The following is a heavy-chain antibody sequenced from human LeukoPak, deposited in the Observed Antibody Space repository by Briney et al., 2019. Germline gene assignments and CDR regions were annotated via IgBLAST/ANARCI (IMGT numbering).Heavy chain of an antibody. Sequence: QSGGSLGLSCAASGFTFSSYSMNWVRQAPGKGLEWVSYISSSSSTIYYADSVKGRFTISRDNAKNSLYLQMNSLRDEDTAVYYCARASYTVVTPCPLGGDYWGQGTLVTVSS. CDR3: ARASYTVVTPCPLGGDY. V-gene: IGHV3-48*02. CDR1: GFTFSSYS. CDR2: ISSSSSTI. D-gene: IGHD4-23*01. J-gene: IGHJ4*02.